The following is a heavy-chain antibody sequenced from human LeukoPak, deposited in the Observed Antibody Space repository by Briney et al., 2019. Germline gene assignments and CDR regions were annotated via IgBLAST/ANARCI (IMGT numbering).Heavy chain of an antibody. D-gene: IGHD3-22*01. CDR2: IIPIFGTA. V-gene: IGHV1-69*13. Sequence: SVKVSCKASGGTFSSYAISWVRQAPEQGLEWMGGIIPIFGTANYAQKFQGRVTITADESTSTAYMELSSLRSEDTAVYYCARSPAYAYDSSGYYSYYFDYWGQGTLVTVSS. CDR3: ARSPAYAYDSSGYYSYYFDY. CDR1: GGTFSSYA. J-gene: IGHJ4*02.